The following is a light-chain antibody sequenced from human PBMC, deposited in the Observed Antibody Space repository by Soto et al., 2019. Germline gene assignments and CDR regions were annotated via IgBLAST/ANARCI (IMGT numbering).Light chain of an antibody. Sequence: QSVLTQPPSASGTPGQRVTISCCGSSSNIGSNTVNWYQQLPGTAPKLLIYSNNQRPSGVPDRFSGSKSGTSASLAISGLQSEDEADYYCTAWDDSLNGRWVFGGGTKLTVL. CDR3: TAWDDSLNGRWV. J-gene: IGLJ3*02. CDR2: SNN. V-gene: IGLV1-44*01. CDR1: SSNIGSNT.